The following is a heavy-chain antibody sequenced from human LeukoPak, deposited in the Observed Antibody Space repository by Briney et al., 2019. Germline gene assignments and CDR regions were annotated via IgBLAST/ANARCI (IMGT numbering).Heavy chain of an antibody. D-gene: IGHD6-19*01. V-gene: IGHV4-61*02. Sequence: PSETLSLTCTVSGGSISTDLYYWTWIRQPAGKGLEWIGRIYSNGWTDYNPPLKSRVSILIDTSKNHFSLKMSLATAADTALYYCARGSGWNPFDPWGQGTLVTVSS. J-gene: IGHJ5*02. CDR1: GGSISTDLYY. CDR3: ARGSGWNPFDP. CDR2: IYSNGWT.